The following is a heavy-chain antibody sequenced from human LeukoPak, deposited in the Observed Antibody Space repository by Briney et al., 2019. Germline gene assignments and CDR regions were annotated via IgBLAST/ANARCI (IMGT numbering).Heavy chain of an antibody. CDR2: IYYSGST. V-gene: IGHV4-4*02. D-gene: IGHD3-3*01. Sequence: SETLSLTCAVSGGSISSSNWWSWVRQPPGKGLEWIGSIYYSGSTYYNPSLKSRVTISVDTSKNQFSLKLSSVTAADTAVYYCARHYVFVSGGSSFDFWGQGTLVTVSS. CDR1: GGSISSSNW. J-gene: IGHJ4*02. CDR3: ARHYVFVSGGSSFDF.